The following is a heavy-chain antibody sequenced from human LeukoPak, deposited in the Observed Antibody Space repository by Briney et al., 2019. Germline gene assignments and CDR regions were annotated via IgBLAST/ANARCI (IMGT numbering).Heavy chain of an antibody. J-gene: IGHJ4*02. D-gene: IGHD2-2*01. CDR3: AREARDLGYCSSTSCYGGPGFDY. V-gene: IGHV3-7*01. CDR2: IKQDGREK. CDR1: GFTFSSHW. Sequence: PGGSLRLSCAASGFTFSSHWMSWVRQAPGEGLEWVANIKQDGREKYYVDSVKGRLTISRDNAKNSLYLQMNSLRAEDTAVYYCAREARDLGYCSSTSCYGGPGFDYWGQGTLVTVSS.